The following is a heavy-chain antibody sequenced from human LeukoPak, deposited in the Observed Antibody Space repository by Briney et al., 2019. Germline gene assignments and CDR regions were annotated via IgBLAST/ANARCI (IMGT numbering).Heavy chain of an antibody. CDR3: ASGPPGFA. Sequence: PGGSLRLSCVASGFTFSRYWMHWVRQAPGKGLVWASRINSDGSTTIYADYVKGRFTIYRDNAKHTLYLQMNSLRAEDTAVYFCASGPPGFAWGQETLVTVSS. CDR2: INSDGSTT. V-gene: IGHV3-74*01. J-gene: IGHJ5*02. D-gene: IGHD1-14*01. CDR1: GFTFSRYW.